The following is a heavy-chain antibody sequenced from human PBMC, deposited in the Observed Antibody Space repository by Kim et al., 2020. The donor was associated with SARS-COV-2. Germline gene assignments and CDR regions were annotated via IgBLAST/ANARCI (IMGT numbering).Heavy chain of an antibody. J-gene: IGHJ4*02. V-gene: IGHV3-30*03. CDR3: ARAYSGYDSFDY. Sequence: KYYADSVKGRFTISRDNSRHTLYLQMNRVKPEDTAIYYCARAYSGYDSFDYWGQGTLVTVSS. CDR2: K. D-gene: IGHD5-12*01.